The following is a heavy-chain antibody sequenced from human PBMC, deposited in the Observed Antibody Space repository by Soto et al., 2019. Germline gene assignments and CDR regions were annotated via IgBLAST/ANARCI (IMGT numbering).Heavy chain of an antibody. CDR1: GFTFSSYA. V-gene: IGHV3-23*01. CDR3: APEGSYCGGDCDSRADY. Sequence: EVQLLESGGGLVQPGGSLRLSCAASGFTFSSYAMSWVRQAPGKGLEWVSAISGSGGSTYYADSVKGRFTISRDNSKNXXYRQMNRLRAEDTAVYYCAPEGSYCGGDCDSRADYWGQGTLVTVSS. CDR2: ISGSGGST. D-gene: IGHD2-21*02. J-gene: IGHJ4*02.